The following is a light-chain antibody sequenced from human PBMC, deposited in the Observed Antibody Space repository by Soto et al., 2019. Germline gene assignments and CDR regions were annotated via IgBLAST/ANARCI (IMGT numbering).Light chain of an antibody. Sequence: IQMTQSSSPVSPSVGDRVAVTCRASQSINTWLAWYQQQPRKAHKLLIYDDSSLQSGVPSRFTGRGSGTETNLTIRSLQPDDFATYSCQQYDPYSRTFGQGTKVDIK. J-gene: IGKJ1*01. CDR2: DDS. CDR1: QSINTW. V-gene: IGKV1-5*01. CDR3: QQYDPYSRT.